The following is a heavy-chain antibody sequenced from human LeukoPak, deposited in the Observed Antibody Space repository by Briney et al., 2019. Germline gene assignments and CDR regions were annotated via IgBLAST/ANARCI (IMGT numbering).Heavy chain of an antibody. CDR1: GFTFDDYA. V-gene: IGHV3-43*02. J-gene: IGHJ4*02. Sequence: PGGYLRLYCASSGFTFDDYALHWVRPGPGKSLEWVYLLNENGDIAYYGASVRGQLTDSSDNAKNFLYLQMNSLTTEDTALYYCAKARWEPNFDYWVQGTLVTVSS. CDR2: LNENGDIA. D-gene: IGHD1-26*01. CDR3: AKARWEPNFDY.